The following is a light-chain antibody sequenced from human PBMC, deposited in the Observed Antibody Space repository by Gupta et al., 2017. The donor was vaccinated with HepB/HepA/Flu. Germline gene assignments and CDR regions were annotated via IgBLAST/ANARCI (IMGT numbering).Light chain of an antibody. J-gene: IGKJ1*01. Sequence: EILLTQSPDTLSLSPGETATLSCRASQSVLNDYLAWYQQKPGQAPRLLIYDTSNRVTGIPDRFSGSGSGTDFTLTITKVEPADFAVYYCHREKQSGWNFGQGTRVEI. CDR1: QSVLNDY. CDR2: DTS. CDR3: HREKQSGWN. V-gene: IGKV3D-20*02.